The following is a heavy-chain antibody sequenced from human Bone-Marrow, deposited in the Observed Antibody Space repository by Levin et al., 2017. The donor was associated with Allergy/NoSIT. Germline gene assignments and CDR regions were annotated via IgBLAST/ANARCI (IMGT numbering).Heavy chain of an antibody. CDR1: GYTFSDYY. V-gene: IGHV1-2*02. J-gene: IGHJ5*02. Sequence: GESLKISCKASGYTFSDYYIHWVRQAPGQGLEWMGWINPNSGVTNSAQKFQGRVTMTTDTSISTAYMELSSLRSDDTAVYYCVRGGGIEVAGVRFDPWGQGTLVTVSS. D-gene: IGHD6-19*01. CDR2: INPNSGVT. CDR3: VRGGGIEVAGVRFDP.